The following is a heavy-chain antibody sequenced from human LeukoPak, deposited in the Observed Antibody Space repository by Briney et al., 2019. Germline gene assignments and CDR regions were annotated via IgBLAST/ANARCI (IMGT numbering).Heavy chain of an antibody. CDR3: ARLGDDYYDSSGYSY. J-gene: IGHJ4*02. D-gene: IGHD3-22*01. Sequence: GGSLRLSCAASGFTFDDYGMSWVRQAPGKGLEWVSGINWNGGSTGYADSVKGRFTISRDNAKNSLYLQMNSLRAEDTAVYYCARLGDDYYDSSGYSYWGQGTLVTVSS. CDR1: GFTFDDYG. CDR2: INWNGGST. V-gene: IGHV3-20*04.